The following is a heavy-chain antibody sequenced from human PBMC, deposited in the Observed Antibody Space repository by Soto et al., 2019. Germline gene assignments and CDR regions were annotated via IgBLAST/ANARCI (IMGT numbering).Heavy chain of an antibody. D-gene: IGHD3-10*01. CDR1: GGSVSSGSYY. Sequence: QVQLQESGPGLVKPSETLSLTCTVSGGSVSSGSYYWSWIRQPPGKGLEWIGYIYYSGSTNYNPSLKSRVTLSVDTSKNQFSLKLSSVTAADTAVYYCARVSVSGSYYNTLHYYYYYGMDVWGQGTTVTVSS. CDR2: IYYSGST. J-gene: IGHJ6*02. CDR3: ARVSVSGSYYNTLHYYYYYGMDV. V-gene: IGHV4-61*01.